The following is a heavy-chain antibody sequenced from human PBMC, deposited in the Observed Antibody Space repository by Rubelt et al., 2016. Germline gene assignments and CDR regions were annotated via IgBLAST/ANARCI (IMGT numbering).Heavy chain of an antibody. CDR3: ARVIAVAGTDY. V-gene: IGHV1-2*02. J-gene: IGHJ4*02. D-gene: IGHD6-19*01. CDR2: INPNSGGT. Sequence: YMHWVRQAPGQGLEWMGWINPNSGGTNYAQKFQGRVTMTRDTSISTAYMELSRLRSEDTAVYYCARVIAVAGTDYWGQGTLVTVSS. CDR1: Y.